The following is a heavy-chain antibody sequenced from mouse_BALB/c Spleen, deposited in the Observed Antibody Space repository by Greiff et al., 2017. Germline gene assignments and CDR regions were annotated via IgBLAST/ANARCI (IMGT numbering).Heavy chain of an antibody. CDR2: INPYSDGT. J-gene: IGHJ1*01. D-gene: IGHD2-1*01. CDR3: ARNYGKGDWYFDV. Sequence: VQLKESGPELVKPGASVKMSCKASGYTFTSYVMHWVQQKPGQGLEWIGYINPYSDGTKYNEKFKGKATLTSDKSSSTAYMELSSLTSEDSAVYYCARNYGKGDWYFDVWGAGTTVTVSS. V-gene: IGHV1-14*01. CDR1: GYTFTSYV.